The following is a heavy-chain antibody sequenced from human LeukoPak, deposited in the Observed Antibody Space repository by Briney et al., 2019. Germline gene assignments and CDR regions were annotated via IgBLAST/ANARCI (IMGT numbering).Heavy chain of an antibody. CDR1: GGSISSTSYY. J-gene: IGHJ6*02. D-gene: IGHD4-23*01. V-gene: IGHV4-39*07. CDR3: ARELGATVVNYGMDA. CDR2: IYYSGNT. Sequence: SETLSLTCTVSGGSISSTSYYWGWIRQPPGKGLEWIGSIYYSGNTNYNPPLESRVTISVDTSKNQLSLKLTSVTAAGTAVYYCARELGATVVNYGMDAWGQGTTVTVSS.